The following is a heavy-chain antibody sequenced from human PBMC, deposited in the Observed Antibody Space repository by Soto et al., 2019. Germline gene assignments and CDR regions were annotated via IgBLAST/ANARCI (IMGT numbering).Heavy chain of an antibody. CDR1: GGSFSGYQ. CDR3: ARAVPRRKSFDI. J-gene: IGHJ3*02. CDR2: INQSGST. V-gene: IGHV4-34*01. Sequence: KASETLSLTCAVYGGSFSGYQWSWIRQPPGEGLEWIGEINQSGSTNYNPSLKSRVAISVDTSETQFSLRLNSLTAADTAVYYCARAVPRRKSFDIWGQGTAVTVSS.